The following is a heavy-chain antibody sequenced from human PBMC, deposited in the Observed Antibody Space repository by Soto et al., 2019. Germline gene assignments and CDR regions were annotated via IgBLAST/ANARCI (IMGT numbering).Heavy chain of an antibody. CDR2: IIPIFGTA. V-gene: IGHV1-69*01. D-gene: IGHD2-15*01. Sequence: QVQLVQSGAEVKKPGSSVKVSCKAPGGTFSSYAISWVRQAPGQGLEWMGGIIPIFGTAKYAQKFQGRVTITADESTSTGYMELSSLRSEDTAVXYCARSQGGSSSLDIYYYYYYGMDVWGQGTTVTVSS. CDR1: GGTFSSYA. CDR3: ARSQGGSSSLDIYYYYYYGMDV. J-gene: IGHJ6*02.